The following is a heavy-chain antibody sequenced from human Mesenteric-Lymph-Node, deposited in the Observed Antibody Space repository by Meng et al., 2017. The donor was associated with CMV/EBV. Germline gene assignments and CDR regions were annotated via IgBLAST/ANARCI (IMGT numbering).Heavy chain of an antibody. CDR3: AREMVSGSGTYYVLGTRTGLDY. CDR2: IYRSGTT. CDR1: GYSISSGYY. D-gene: IGHD1-26*01. Sequence: SETLSLTCTVSGYSISSGYYWGCIRQPPGRGREWIGSIYRSGTTYYNPSLKSRVIISVDTSKNQFSLKLSSVTAADTAVYFCAREMVSGSGTYYVLGTRTGLDYWGQGTLVTVSS. J-gene: IGHJ4*02. V-gene: IGHV4-38-2*02.